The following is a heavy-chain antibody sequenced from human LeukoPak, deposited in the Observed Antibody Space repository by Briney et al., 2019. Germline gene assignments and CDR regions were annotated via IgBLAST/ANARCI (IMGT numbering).Heavy chain of an antibody. V-gene: IGHV3-74*01. D-gene: IGHD3-3*01. J-gene: IGHJ3*02. CDR3: ARKTPSPDFGVGANDAFDI. Sequence: GGSLRLSCAASGFTFSSYWMHWVRQAPGKGLVWVSRINTDGSSTSYADSVKGRFTISRDNAKNSLYLQMNSLRAEDTAVYYCARKTPSPDFGVGANDAFDIWGQGTMVTVSS. CDR1: GFTFSSYW. CDR2: INTDGSST.